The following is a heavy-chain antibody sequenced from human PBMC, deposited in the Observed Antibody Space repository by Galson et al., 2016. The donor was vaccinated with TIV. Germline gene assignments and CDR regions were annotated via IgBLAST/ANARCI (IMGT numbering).Heavy chain of an antibody. CDR2: IIPIFRSP. V-gene: IGHV1-69*13. CDR1: GGSFSNYA. D-gene: IGHD6-13*01. J-gene: IGHJ2*01. Sequence: SVKVSCKASGGSFSNYAINWVRQAPGQGLEWMGGIIPIFRSPNYAQRFQGRVTITADESTSTAFVELNSLRSDDTAVYYCARPSDSSWYFDLWGRGTPVIVSS. CDR3: ARPSDSSWYFDL.